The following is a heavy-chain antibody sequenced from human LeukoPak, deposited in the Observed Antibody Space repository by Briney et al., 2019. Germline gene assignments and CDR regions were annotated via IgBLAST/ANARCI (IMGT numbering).Heavy chain of an antibody. CDR1: GCYIGSYY. J-gene: IGHJ4*02. CDR2: ISYSGST. D-gene: IGHD1-26*01. V-gene: IGHV4-59*01. CDR3: AGWDGGSRYFDY. Sequence: SETLSLTCTDSGCYIGSYYWIWLRQPPRKGLEWIGYISYSGSTNYDPSLKSRVTISVHTSKNHFSLTLSSVTAADTAVYYCAGWDGGSRYFDYWGQGTLVTLSS.